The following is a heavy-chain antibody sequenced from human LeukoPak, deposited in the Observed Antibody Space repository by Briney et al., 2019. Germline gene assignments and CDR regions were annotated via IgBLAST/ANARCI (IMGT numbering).Heavy chain of an antibody. CDR1: GSTFSSYA. D-gene: IGHD3-10*01. V-gene: IGHV1-69*13. CDR2: IIPIFGTA. Sequence: GASVKVSCKASGSTFSSYAISWVRQAPGQGLEWMGGIIPIFGTANYAQKFQGRVTITADESTSTAYMELSSLRSEDTAVYYCAGAQYYYGSGSYSHYYYMDVWGKGTTVTISS. J-gene: IGHJ6*03. CDR3: AGAQYYYGSGSYSHYYYMDV.